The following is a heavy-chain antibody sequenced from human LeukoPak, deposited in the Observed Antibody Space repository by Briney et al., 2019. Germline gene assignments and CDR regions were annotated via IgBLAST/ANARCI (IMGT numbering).Heavy chain of an antibody. Sequence: PGRSLRLSCSASGFPFSSHAIHWVRQAPGEGLEWVAGISHDGNNKYYADSVRGRVTISRDNSKNTLYLQMDSRRTEDTALYYSATERNYYSFDIWGQGTMVTVSA. V-gene: IGHV3-30-3*01. D-gene: IGHD1-7*01. CDR2: ISHDGNNK. CDR1: GFPFSSHA. J-gene: IGHJ3*02. CDR3: ATERNYYSFDI.